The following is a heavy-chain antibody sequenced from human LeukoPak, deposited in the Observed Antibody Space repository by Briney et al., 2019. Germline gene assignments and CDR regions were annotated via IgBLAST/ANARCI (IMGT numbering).Heavy chain of an antibody. J-gene: IGHJ6*03. CDR3: ARVGSTSLGYYYYYMDV. V-gene: IGHV1-8*03. Sequence: ASVKVSCKASGYTFTSYDINWVRQATGQGLEWMGWMNPNSGNTGHAQKFQGRVTITRNTSISTAYMELSSLRSGDTAVYYCARVGSTSLGYYYYYMDVWGKGTTVTVSS. D-gene: IGHD2-2*01. CDR1: GYTFTSYD. CDR2: MNPNSGNT.